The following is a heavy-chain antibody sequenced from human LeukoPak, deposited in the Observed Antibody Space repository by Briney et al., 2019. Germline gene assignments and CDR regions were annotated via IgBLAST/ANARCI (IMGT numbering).Heavy chain of an antibody. J-gene: IGHJ4*02. D-gene: IGHD6-13*01. Sequence: GASVKVSCKASGYTLTGYYMHWVRQAPGQGLEWMGWINPNSGGTNYAQKFHGRVTMTRDTSISTAYMELSRLRSDDTAVYYCAREDSAAGTVFDYWGQGTLVTVSS. CDR3: AREDSAAGTVFDY. CDR1: GYTLTGYY. CDR2: INPNSGGT. V-gene: IGHV1-2*02.